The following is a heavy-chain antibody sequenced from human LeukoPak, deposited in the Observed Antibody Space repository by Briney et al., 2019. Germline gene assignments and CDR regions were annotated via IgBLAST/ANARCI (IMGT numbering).Heavy chain of an antibody. Sequence: SQTLSLTCVISGDSLSSSGDAWNWIRQSPSGRLEWLGRTYQRSKWSSDYALSVRSRITVDPDTSKNQFSLQLYSVTPEDTAVYFCARGRASGFDYWDQGTLGIGSS. CDR2: TYQRSKWSS. D-gene: IGHD6-13*01. V-gene: IGHV6-1*01. CDR3: ARGRASGFDY. J-gene: IGHJ4*01. CDR1: GDSLSSSGDA.